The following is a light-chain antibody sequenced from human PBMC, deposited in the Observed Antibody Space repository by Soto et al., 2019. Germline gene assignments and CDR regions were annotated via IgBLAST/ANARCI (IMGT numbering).Light chain of an antibody. J-gene: IGKJ1*01. CDR3: QQYNTYWT. CDR2: DAS. CDR1: QSIVRW. V-gene: IGKV1-5*01. Sequence: DIQMTQSTSTLSASIGDRVTITCRASQSIVRWLAWYQQKPGKAPKLLTYDASNLEDGVPSRFSGSGSGTEFTLTISGLQPEDFATYFCQQYNTYWTFGQRTKVAIK.